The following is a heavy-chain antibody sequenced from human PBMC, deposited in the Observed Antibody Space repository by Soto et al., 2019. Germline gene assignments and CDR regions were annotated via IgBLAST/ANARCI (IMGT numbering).Heavy chain of an antibody. Sequence: PGESLKISCEVSGYSFTNYWIGWVRQMPGKGLDWMGIIYPGDSDTRYSPSFQGQVTISADKSIDSVYLQWSSLKASDTATYYCARLGFNYDFLSGYYNVHHYYGIDVWGQGTTVTVSS. J-gene: IGHJ6*02. CDR1: GYSFTNYW. CDR2: IYPGDSDT. D-gene: IGHD3-3*01. CDR3: ARLGFNYDFLSGYYNVHHYYGIDV. V-gene: IGHV5-51*01.